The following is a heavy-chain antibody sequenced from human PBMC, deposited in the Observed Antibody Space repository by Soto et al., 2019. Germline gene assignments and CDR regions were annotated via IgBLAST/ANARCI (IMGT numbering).Heavy chain of an antibody. D-gene: IGHD3-3*01. J-gene: IGHJ6*04. CDR2: ISAYNGNT. Sequence: ASVKVSCKASGYTFTSYGISWVRQAPGQGLEWMGWISAYNGNTNYAQKLQGRVTMTTDTSTSTAYMELRSLRSDDTAVYYCARDRGYDFWSGYMDVWGKGTTVTVSS. CDR1: GYTFTSYG. V-gene: IGHV1-18*01. CDR3: ARDRGYDFWSGYMDV.